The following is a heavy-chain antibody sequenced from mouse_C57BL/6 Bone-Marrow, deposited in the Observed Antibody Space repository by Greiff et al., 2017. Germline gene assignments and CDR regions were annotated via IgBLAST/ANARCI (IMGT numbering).Heavy chain of an antibody. CDR1: GYTFTSYW. Sequence: QVQLQQPGAELVMPGASVKLSCKASGYTFTSYWMHWVKQRPGQGLEWIGEIDPSDSYTNYNQKFKGKSTLTVDKSSSTAYMQLSSLSYEDSAVYYCARDYPYAMDYWGQGTSVTVSS. CDR2: IDPSDSYT. V-gene: IGHV1-69*01. D-gene: IGHD2-4*01. J-gene: IGHJ4*01. CDR3: ARDYPYAMDY.